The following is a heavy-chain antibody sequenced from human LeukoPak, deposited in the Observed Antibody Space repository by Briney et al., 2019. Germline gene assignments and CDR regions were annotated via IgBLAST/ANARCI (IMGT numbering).Heavy chain of an antibody. CDR2: VDPEDGET. Sequence: ASVKVSCKASGYTFTDYYMHWVQQAPGKGLEWMGRVDPEDGETIYAEKFQGRVTITADTSTDTAYMELSSLRSEDTAAYYCATSWSSGYYFDYWGQGTLVTVSS. CDR1: GYTFTDYY. J-gene: IGHJ4*02. D-gene: IGHD3-3*01. V-gene: IGHV1-69-2*01. CDR3: ATSWSSGYYFDY.